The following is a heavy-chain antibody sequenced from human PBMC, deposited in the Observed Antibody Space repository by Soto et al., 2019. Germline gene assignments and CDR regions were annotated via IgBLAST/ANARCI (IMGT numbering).Heavy chain of an antibody. CDR1: GFTFDDYA. D-gene: IGHD2-15*01. CDR2: ISWNSGSI. Sequence: EVQLVESGGGLVQPGRSLRLSCAASGFTFDDYAMHWVRQAPGKGLEWVSGISWNSGSIGYADSVKGRFTISRDNAKNSLYLQMNSLRAEDTALYYCAKGYCSGGSCFVFDPLGQGTLVTVSS. CDR3: AKGYCSGGSCFVFDP. J-gene: IGHJ5*02. V-gene: IGHV3-9*01.